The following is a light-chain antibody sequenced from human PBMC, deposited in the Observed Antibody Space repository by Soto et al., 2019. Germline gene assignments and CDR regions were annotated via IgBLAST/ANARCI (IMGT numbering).Light chain of an antibody. CDR3: QQYDSSPRT. Sequence: ELVLTQSPGTLSLSPGERATLFCRASQSLSSRNLAWYQQKPGQAPTPLIYGVSSRATGIPDRFSGSGSGTDFTLTISRLEPEDFAVYYCQQYDSSPRTFGQGTKVDIK. CDR2: GVS. J-gene: IGKJ1*01. CDR1: QSLSSRN. V-gene: IGKV3-20*01.